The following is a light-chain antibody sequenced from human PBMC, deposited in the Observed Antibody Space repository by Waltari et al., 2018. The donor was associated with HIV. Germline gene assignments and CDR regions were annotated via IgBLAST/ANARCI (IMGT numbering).Light chain of an antibody. CDR3: NSRDNSGNHRGNV. V-gene: IGLV3-19*01. Sequence: SSELTQDPAVSVALGPTLKIPSHGDYPRRSYASRYHQKPGQAPIHVIYGQNNRPPGIPDRFSGSSSGNTASLTITGAHAEDEADYYCNSRDNSGNHRGNVFGAGTKVTVL. CDR1: YPRRSY. J-gene: IGLJ1*01. CDR2: GQN.